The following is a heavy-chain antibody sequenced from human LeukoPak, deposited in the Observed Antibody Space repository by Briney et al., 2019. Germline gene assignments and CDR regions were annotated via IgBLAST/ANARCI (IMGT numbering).Heavy chain of an antibody. CDR2: ISHDGSNK. D-gene: IGHD3-10*01. Sequence: GRSLRLSCAASGFTFSSYGMHWVRQAPGKGLEWVAVISHDGSNKYYADSVKGRFTISRDNSKNTLYLQMNSLRAEDTAVYYCAKPTSRRLGEVFDYWGQGTLVTVSS. CDR1: GFTFSSYG. J-gene: IGHJ4*02. V-gene: IGHV3-30*18. CDR3: AKPTSRRLGEVFDY.